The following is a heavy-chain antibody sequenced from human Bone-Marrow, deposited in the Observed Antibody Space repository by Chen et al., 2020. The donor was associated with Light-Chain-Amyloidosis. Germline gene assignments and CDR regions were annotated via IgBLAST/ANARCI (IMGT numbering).Heavy chain of an antibody. D-gene: IGHD2-15*01. CDR1: GGSFSAYY. V-gene: IGHV4-34*01. CDR3: ARNGHYSNDS. J-gene: IGHJ4*02. Sequence: QVQLHQWGAGLLKPSETLSLTCAVYGGSFSAYYWSWVRQPPGKGLEWIGEVTHTGSTSYNPSVESRVTMSLDIAKNQFSLKLTSVTAADTAVYYGARNGHYSNDSWGQGTLVTVSS. CDR2: VTHTGST.